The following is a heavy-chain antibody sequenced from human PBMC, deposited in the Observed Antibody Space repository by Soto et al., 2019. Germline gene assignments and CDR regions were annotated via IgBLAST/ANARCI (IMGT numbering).Heavy chain of an antibody. CDR3: ARDYGEGEQIVYGMDV. CDR1: GGSISSSSYY. Sequence: PSGTLSLTCTVSGGSISSSSYYWGWIRQPPGKGLEWIGSIYYSGSTYYNPSLKSRVTISVDTSKNQFSLKLSSVTAADTAVYYCARDYGEGEQIVYGMDVWGQGTTVPVSS. D-gene: IGHD4-17*01. J-gene: IGHJ6*02. V-gene: IGHV4-39*02. CDR2: IYYSGST.